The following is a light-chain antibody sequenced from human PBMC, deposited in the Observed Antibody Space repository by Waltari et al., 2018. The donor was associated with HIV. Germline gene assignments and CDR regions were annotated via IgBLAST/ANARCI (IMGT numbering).Light chain of an antibody. CDR3: QQLNSDPFT. CDR2: AAS. J-gene: IGKJ3*01. CDR1: QDISNY. V-gene: IGKV1-9*01. Sequence: DIQLTQSPSFLSASVRDRVTITCRASQDISNYLAWYQQKPGTAPKLRSYAASTLHSGVPSRFSGSGSGTEFTLTINSLQPEDFASYYCQQLNSDPFTFGPGTKVEMK.